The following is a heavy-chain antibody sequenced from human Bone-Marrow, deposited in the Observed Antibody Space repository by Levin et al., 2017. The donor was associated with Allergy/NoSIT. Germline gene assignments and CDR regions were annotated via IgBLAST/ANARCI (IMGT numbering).Heavy chain of an antibody. D-gene: IGHD6-19*01. V-gene: IGHV1-3*01. CDR3: ARTFGSGGYSPSKGYFDR. Sequence: GASVKVSCKASGYMFTSYTMHWVRQAPGQSLEWMGWINGGSGNTKFSQKFQDRVTITRDTSASTAYMELSSLRSEDTAVYFCARTFGSGGYSPSKGYFDRWGQGTLVTVSS. J-gene: IGHJ4*02. CDR2: INGGSGNT. CDR1: GYMFTSYT.